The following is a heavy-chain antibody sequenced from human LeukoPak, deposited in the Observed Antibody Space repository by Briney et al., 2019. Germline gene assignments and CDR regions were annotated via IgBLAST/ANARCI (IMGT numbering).Heavy chain of an antibody. V-gene: IGHV4-61*02. CDR1: GGSLSSGSYY. Sequence: SQTLSLTCTVSGGSLSSGSYYWLWLRQPAGKGLEWSGRIYTSGSTNYNPSLKSRVTISVDTSKNQFSLTLSSVTAADTAVYYCARSISSTNSFYYYYFYMDVWGKGTTVTVSS. CDR2: IYTSGST. CDR3: ARSISSTNSFYYYYFYMDV. J-gene: IGHJ6*03. D-gene: IGHD3-3*02.